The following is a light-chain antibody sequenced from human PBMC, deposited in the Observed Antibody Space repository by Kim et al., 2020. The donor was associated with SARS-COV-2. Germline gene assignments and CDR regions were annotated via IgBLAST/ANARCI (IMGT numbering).Light chain of an antibody. J-gene: IGLJ3*02. V-gene: IGLV3-21*04. CDR1: NSGSKS. Sequence: PGKTARMTCGGNNSGSKSVHWYQQKPGQAPVLVIYYDSDRPSGIPERFSGSNSGNTATLTISRVEAGDEADYYCQVWDSSSDHSWVFGGGTKLTVL. CDR2: YDS. CDR3: QVWDSSSDHSWV.